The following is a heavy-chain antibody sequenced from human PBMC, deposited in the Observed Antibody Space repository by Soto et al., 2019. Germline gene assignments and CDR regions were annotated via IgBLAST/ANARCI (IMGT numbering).Heavy chain of an antibody. CDR2: ISYDGSNK. V-gene: IGHV3-30-3*01. J-gene: IGHJ6*02. D-gene: IGHD3-10*01. CDR1: GFTFSSYA. Sequence: QVQLVESGGGVVQPGRSLRLSCAASGFTFSSYAMHWVRQAPGKGLEWVAVISYDGSNKYYADSVKGRFTISRDNSKNTLYLQMNSLRAEDTAVYYCARVRGSGSYYVPYYYYGMDVWAKGPRSPSP. CDR3: ARVRGSGSYYVPYYYYGMDV.